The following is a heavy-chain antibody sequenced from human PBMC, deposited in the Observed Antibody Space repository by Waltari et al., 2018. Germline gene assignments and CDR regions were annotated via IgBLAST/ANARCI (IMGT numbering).Heavy chain of an antibody. CDR3: ATPTNWGGERCFDL. V-gene: IGHV4-38-2*01. J-gene: IGHJ2*01. Sequence: VQLQESGPGLVKPSETLSLTCAVSGYSISSGYYWGWIRQPPGKGLEWLWCIYHSGSINYNPSRKVRVTISVDKYKCQFALNLSSVTAADAAVYDGATPTNWGGERCFDLWGRGTLVTVSS. D-gene: IGHD7-27*01. CDR1: GYSISSGYY. CDR2: IYHSGSI.